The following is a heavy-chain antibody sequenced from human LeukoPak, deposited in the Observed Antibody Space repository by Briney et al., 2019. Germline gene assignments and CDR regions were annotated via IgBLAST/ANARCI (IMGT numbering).Heavy chain of an antibody. Sequence: GGSLRLSCAASGFIFDDYAMHWVRQAPGKGVEWVTGISWNRGSIDYADYVKGRFTISIDNANISLYLQINSLRAEHTALYYCAKDRHYGYYYYYMDVWGKGTTVTVSS. V-gene: IGHV3-9*01. CDR1: GFIFDDYA. J-gene: IGHJ6*03. CDR3: AKDRHYGYYYYYMDV. D-gene: IGHD3-16*01. CDR2: ISWNRGSI.